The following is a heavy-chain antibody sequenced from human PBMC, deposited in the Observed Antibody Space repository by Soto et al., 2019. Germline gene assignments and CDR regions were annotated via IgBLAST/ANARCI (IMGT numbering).Heavy chain of an antibody. CDR2: IYYSGST. V-gene: IGHV4-59*01. Sequence: QVQLQESGPGLVKPSETLSLTCTVSGGSISSYYWSWIRQPPGKGLEWIAYIYYSGSTKYNPSLKSRVTIAHDTSKNQFSRKLNSVTAADTAVYYCAREGRTGGFDYWGQGNMVTVSS. CDR3: AREGRTGGFDY. J-gene: IGHJ4*02. D-gene: IGHD3-16*01. CDR1: GGSISSYY.